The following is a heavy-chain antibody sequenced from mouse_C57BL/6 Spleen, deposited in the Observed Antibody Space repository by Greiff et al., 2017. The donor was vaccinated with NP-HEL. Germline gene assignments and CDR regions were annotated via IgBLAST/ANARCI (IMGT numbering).Heavy chain of an antibody. Sequence: VQVVESGPELVKPGASVKISCKASGYTFTDYYINWVKQRPGQGLEWIGWIFPGSGSTYYNEKFKGKATLTVDKSSSTAYMLLSSLTSEDSAVYFCARGGSNYYGRDYFDYWGQGTTLTVSS. CDR3: ARGGSNYYGRDYFDY. D-gene: IGHD1-1*01. CDR1: GYTFTDYY. CDR2: IFPGSGST. J-gene: IGHJ2*01. V-gene: IGHV1-75*01.